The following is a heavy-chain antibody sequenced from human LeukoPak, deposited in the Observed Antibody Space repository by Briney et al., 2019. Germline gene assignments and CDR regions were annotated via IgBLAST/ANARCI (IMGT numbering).Heavy chain of an antibody. CDR3: VKGRCSGSSCYGGDY. CDR2: ITSNGGST. V-gene: IGHV3-64D*06. J-gene: IGHJ4*02. D-gene: IGHD2-2*01. Sequence: GGSLRLSCSASGFTFSSYAMNWVRQAPGKGLEYVSAITSNGGSTYYADSVKGRFTISRDNYKNTLYLQMRSLRAEDTAVYYCVKGRCSGSSCYGGDYWGQGTLVTVSS. CDR1: GFTFSSYA.